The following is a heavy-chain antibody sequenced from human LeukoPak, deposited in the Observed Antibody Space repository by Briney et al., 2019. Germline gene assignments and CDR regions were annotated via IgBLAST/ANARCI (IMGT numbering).Heavy chain of an antibody. CDR1: GYTFTSYG. V-gene: IGHV1-18*01. Sequence: ASVKVSCKASGYTFTSYGISWVRQAPGQGLEWMGWISFYNGNTNYAQKLHGRVTMTTDTSTSTAYMELRSLRSDDTAVYYCARDAPLAARGYSYGMDVWGQGTTVTVSS. J-gene: IGHJ6*02. CDR3: ARDAPLAARGYSYGMDV. CDR2: ISFYNGNT. D-gene: IGHD6-6*01.